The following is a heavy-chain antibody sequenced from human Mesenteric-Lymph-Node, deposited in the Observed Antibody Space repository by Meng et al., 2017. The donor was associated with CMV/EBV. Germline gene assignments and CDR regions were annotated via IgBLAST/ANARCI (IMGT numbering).Heavy chain of an antibody. Sequence: GESLKISCAASGFTFSDYNMNWVRQAPGKGPEWVSSITTRSNYIYYADSVKGRFTISRDNAKNSLYLQMASLRAEDTAVYYCAREFSGYEPCFDFWGRGTLVTVSS. CDR3: AREFSGYEPCFDF. D-gene: IGHD5-12*01. J-gene: IGHJ4*02. CDR2: ITTRSNYI. V-gene: IGHV3-21*01. CDR1: GFTFSDYN.